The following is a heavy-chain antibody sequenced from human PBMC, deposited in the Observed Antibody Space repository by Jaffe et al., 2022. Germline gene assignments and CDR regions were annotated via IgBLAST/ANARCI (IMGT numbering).Heavy chain of an antibody. CDR2: IRSKAYGGTT. V-gene: IGHV3-49*04. J-gene: IGHJ4*02. D-gene: IGHD3-10*01. CDR1: GFTFGDYA. Sequence: EVQLVESGGGLVQPGRSLRLSCTASGFTFGDYAMSWVRQVPGKGLEWVGFIRSKAYGGTTEYAASVKGRFTISRDDSKSIAYLQMNSLKTEDTAVYYCTRETVVPPVLLWFGESSFDYWGQGTLVTVSS. CDR3: TRETVVPPVLLWFGESSFDY.